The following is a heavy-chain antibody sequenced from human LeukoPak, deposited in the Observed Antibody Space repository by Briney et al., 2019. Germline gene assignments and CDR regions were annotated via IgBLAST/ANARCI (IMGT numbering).Heavy chain of an antibody. CDR3: ARDLEDSSPFGAFDM. CDR2: ILFDGIRK. CDR1: GFTFSNYG. J-gene: IGHJ3*02. V-gene: IGHV3-33*01. Sequence: GGSLRLSCAASGFTFSNYGMHWVRPVPGKGLEWVAAILFDGIRKYYADSVKGRLTISRDNSKNTLYLQMNSLRAEDTAVYYCARDLEDSSPFGAFDMWGQGTMVTVSS. D-gene: IGHD3-22*01.